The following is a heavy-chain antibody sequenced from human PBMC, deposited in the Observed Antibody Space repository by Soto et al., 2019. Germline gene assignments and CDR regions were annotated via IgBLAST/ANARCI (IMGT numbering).Heavy chain of an antibody. Sequence: ASVKVSCKASGYTFTIYDINWVRQATGQGLEWMGWMNPNSGNTGYAQKFQGRVTMTRNTSISTAYMELSSLRSEDTAVYYCAREGVAPYYYYGMDVWGQGTPVTVSS. CDR1: GYTFTIYD. J-gene: IGHJ6*02. CDR2: MNPNSGNT. D-gene: IGHD5-12*01. V-gene: IGHV1-8*01. CDR3: AREGVAPYYYYGMDV.